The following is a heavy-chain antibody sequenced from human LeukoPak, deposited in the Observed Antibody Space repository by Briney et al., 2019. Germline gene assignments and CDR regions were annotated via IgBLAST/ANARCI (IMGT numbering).Heavy chain of an antibody. J-gene: IGHJ6*03. D-gene: IGHD5-18*01. Sequence: GGSLRLSCAASGFTFSTYGMHWVRQAPGKGLEWVAFIRYDGSNKYYADSVKGRFTISRDNSKNTLYLQMNSLRVEDTALYYCAKDIGRVDTASTYMDVWGKGTTVTISS. CDR2: IRYDGSNK. CDR1: GFTFSTYG. V-gene: IGHV3-30*02. CDR3: AKDIGRVDTASTYMDV.